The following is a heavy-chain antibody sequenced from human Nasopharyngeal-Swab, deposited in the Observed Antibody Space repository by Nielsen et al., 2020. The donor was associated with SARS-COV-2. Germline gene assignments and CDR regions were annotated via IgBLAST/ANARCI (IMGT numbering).Heavy chain of an antibody. V-gene: IGHV3-11*06. D-gene: IGHD2-2*01. CDR2: ISSSSSYT. J-gene: IGHJ4*02. Sequence: GESLKFSCAASGFNFSDYYMSWIRQAPGKGQEWVSYISSSSSYTYYADSVNGRFTIYRDNAKNSLYLQMNSLRADDTAVYYCARGGSTSLFDYWCQGTLVTVSS. CDR3: ARGGSTSLFDY. CDR1: GFNFSDYY.